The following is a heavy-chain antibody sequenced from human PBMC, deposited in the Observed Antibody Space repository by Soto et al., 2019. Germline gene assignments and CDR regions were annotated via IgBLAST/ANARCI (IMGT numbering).Heavy chain of an antibody. CDR3: ARDLWVEPELYYYGMDV. CDR2: IFYSGTT. D-gene: IGHD1-1*01. Sequence: SETLSLTCTVSGDSISSADYYWSWIRQTPGKGLEWIGHIFYSGTTYYNPSLKSRLTISVDTSKNHFSLRLTSVTAADTAVYYCARDLWVEPELYYYGMDVWGQVXTVTVSS. J-gene: IGHJ6*02. V-gene: IGHV4-30-4*01. CDR1: GDSISSADYY.